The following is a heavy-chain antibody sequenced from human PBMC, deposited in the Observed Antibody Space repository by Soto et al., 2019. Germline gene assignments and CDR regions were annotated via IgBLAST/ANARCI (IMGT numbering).Heavy chain of an antibody. J-gene: IGHJ4*02. Sequence: QVQLQESGPGLVRPSGTVSLTCAVSGLSISSDNWWSWVRQPPGKGLEWIGEIHHSGSTNYNPSLKSRVTMSVVPSKDLFSLTLNSVTAADTAFYYCARDQGSHPGDWGQGTLVSV. CDR3: ARDQGSHPGD. CDR1: GLSISSDNW. D-gene: IGHD6-13*01. CDR2: IHHSGST. V-gene: IGHV4-4*02.